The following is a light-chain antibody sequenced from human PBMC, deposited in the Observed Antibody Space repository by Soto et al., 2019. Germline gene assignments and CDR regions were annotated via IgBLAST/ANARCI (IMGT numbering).Light chain of an antibody. J-gene: IGKJ1*01. CDR3: QQYGKSPT. CDR1: QNVMDNY. V-gene: IGKV3-20*01. Sequence: EIVLTQSPGTLSLSPGERATLSCRASQNVMDNYLAWYHQRPGQAPRLLIYGASRRATDIPDRVSGSGSGTDFTLTISRLEPEDLGLYDCQQYGKSPTFGQGTKVEIK. CDR2: GAS.